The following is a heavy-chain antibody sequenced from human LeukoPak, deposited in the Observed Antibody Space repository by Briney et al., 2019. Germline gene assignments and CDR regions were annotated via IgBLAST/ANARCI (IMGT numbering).Heavy chain of an antibody. Sequence: PGGSLRLSCAASGFTFSSYGMHWVRQAPGKGLGWVAVISYDGSNKYYADSVKGRFTISRDNSKNTLYLQMNSLRAEDTAVYYCASAYSSSWYLGYWGQGTLVTVSS. D-gene: IGHD6-13*01. CDR1: GFTFSSYG. J-gene: IGHJ4*02. CDR2: ISYDGSNK. CDR3: ASAYSSSWYLGY. V-gene: IGHV3-30*03.